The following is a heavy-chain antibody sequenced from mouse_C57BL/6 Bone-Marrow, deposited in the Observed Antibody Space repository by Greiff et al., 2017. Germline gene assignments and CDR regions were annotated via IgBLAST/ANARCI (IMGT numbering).Heavy chain of an antibody. J-gene: IGHJ1*03. CDR1: GYTFTSYW. CDR3: LIYYDYVDWYFDV. D-gene: IGHD2-4*01. CDR2: IYPSDSET. V-gene: IGHV1-61*01. Sequence: QVQLQQSGAELVRPGSSVKLSCKASGYTFTSYWMDWVKQRPGQGLEWIGNIYPSDSETHYNQKFKDKATLTVDKSSSTAYMQLSSLTSEDSAVYYCLIYYDYVDWYFDVWGTGTTVTVSA.